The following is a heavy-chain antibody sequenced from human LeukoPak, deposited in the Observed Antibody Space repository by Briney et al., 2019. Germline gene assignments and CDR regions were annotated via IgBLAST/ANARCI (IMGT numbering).Heavy chain of an antibody. D-gene: IGHD5-12*01. J-gene: IGHJ6*03. Sequence: SGTLSLTCDVSDTSISNNWWSWVRQSPGKGLEWIGEINHGGGTNYNPSLKSRVTISVDTSKNQFSLKLSSVTAADTAVYYWARVERGYSDYDYYYYYMDVWGKGTTVTISS. CDR2: INHGGGT. CDR1: DTSISNNW. CDR3: ARVERGYSDYDYYYYYMDV. V-gene: IGHV4-4*02.